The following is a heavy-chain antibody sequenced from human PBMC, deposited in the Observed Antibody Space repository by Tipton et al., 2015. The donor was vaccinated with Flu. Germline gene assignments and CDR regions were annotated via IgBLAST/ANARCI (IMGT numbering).Heavy chain of an antibody. V-gene: IGHV4-31*03. J-gene: IGHJ4*02. CDR1: GGSISSGGYY. Sequence: TLSLTCTVSGGSISSGGYYWSWIRQHPGKGLEWIGYIYYSGSTYYNPSLKSRVTISVDTSKNQFSLKLSSVTAADTAVYYCARRGIAVAGQFYFDYWGQGTLVTVSS. CDR3: ARRGIAVAGQFYFDY. CDR2: IYYSGST. D-gene: IGHD6-19*01.